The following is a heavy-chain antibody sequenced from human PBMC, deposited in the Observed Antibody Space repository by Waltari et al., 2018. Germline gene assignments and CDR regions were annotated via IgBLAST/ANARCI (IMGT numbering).Heavy chain of an antibody. CDR1: GGSISSSSYY. Sequence: QLQLQESGPGLVKPSETLSLTCTVSGGSISSSSYYWGWIRQPPGKGLEWIGSIYYSGSTYYNPALKRRVTISVDTSKNQFSLKLSSVTAADTAVYYCARGPGIVPKHCDYWGQGTLVTVSS. V-gene: IGHV4-39*07. D-gene: IGHD2-2*01. J-gene: IGHJ4*02. CDR3: ARGPGIVPKHCDY. CDR2: IYYSGST.